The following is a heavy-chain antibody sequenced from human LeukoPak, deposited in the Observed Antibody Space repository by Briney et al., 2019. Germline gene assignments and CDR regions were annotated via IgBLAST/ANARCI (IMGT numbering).Heavy chain of an antibody. V-gene: IGHV3-23*01. J-gene: IGHJ4*02. CDR1: GFTFSSYA. D-gene: IGHD3-10*01. Sequence: GGSLRLSCAASGFTFSSYAMSWVRQAPGKGLEWVSAISGSGGSTYYADSVKGRFTISRDNSKNTLYLQMNSLRAEDTAVYYCASSTHIAMVRGVIISFDYWGQGTLVTVSS. CDR3: ASSTHIAMVRGVIISFDY. CDR2: ISGSGGST.